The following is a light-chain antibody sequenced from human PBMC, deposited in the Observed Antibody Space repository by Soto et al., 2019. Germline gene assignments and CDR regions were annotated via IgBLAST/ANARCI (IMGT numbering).Light chain of an antibody. CDR3: QSFDSILTAWV. CDR1: SSNIGAYSD. J-gene: IGLJ3*02. Sequence: QSVLTQPPSVSGAPGQRVTISCTGSSSNIGAYSDVHWYQQLPGTAPKLLSSDSTDRPSGVPDRFSGSKSRTSASLAITGLQAEDEADYYSQSFDSILTAWVFGGGTKLTVL. CDR2: DST. V-gene: IGLV1-40*01.